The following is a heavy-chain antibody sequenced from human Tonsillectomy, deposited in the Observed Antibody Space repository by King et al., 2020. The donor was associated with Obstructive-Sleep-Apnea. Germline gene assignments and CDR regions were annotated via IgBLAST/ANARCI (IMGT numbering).Heavy chain of an antibody. Sequence: DVQLVQSGAEVKKPGESLRISCKGSGYSFTSYWISWVRQMPGKGLEWMGRIDPSDSYTNYSLSFQGHVTISADKTIRTAYLQWSSLKASDTAMYYCAIPGDSSANYWGQGTLVTVSS. CDR2: IDPSDSYT. V-gene: IGHV5-10-1*01. CDR1: GYSFTSYW. CDR3: AIPGDSSANY. D-gene: IGHD3-22*01. J-gene: IGHJ4*02.